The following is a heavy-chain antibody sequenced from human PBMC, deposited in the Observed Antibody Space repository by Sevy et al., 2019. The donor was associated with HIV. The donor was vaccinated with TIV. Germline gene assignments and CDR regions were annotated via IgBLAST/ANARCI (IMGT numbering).Heavy chain of an antibody. CDR3: ARSTDYYDNSGYDS. CDR1: GFTFSYYT. CDR2: ISSGSSYI. D-gene: IGHD3-22*01. J-gene: IGHJ4*02. V-gene: IGHV3-21*03. Sequence: GGYLRLSCAASGFTFSYYTMNWVRQAPGKGLEWVSSISSGSSYIFYADSMKGRFTVSRDNAKNSLFLQMNSLRDEDTALYYCARSTDYYDNSGYDSWGRGILVTVS.